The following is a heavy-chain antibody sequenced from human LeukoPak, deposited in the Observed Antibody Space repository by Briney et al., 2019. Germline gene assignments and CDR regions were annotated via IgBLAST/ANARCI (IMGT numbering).Heavy chain of an antibody. J-gene: IGHJ3*02. CDR2: IRYDGSNK. D-gene: IGHD3-10*01. V-gene: IGHV3-30*02. CDR1: GFTFSSYG. CDR3: AKRPYYYGSGSYYKGAFDI. Sequence: HPGGSLRLSCAASGFTFSSYGMHWVRQAPGKGLEWVAFIRYDGSNKYYADSVKGRFTISRDNSKNTLYLQMNSLRAEDTAVYYCAKRPYYYGSGSYYKGAFDIWGQGTMVTVSS.